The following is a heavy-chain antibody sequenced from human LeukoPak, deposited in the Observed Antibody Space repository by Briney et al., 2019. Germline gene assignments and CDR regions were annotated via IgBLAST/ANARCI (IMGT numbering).Heavy chain of an antibody. V-gene: IGHV1-46*03. D-gene: IGHD5-24*01. CDR1: GYPFTTYY. J-gene: IGHJ4*02. Sequence: ASVKVSCKASGYPFTTYYMHWVRQAPGQGLQWIGIINPSGGSTSYAQKFQGRVTMTRDTSTSTVYMELSSLRSDDTAIYYCARSVKMPTIVHWGQGTLVTVSS. CDR2: INPSGGST. CDR3: ARSVKMPTIVH.